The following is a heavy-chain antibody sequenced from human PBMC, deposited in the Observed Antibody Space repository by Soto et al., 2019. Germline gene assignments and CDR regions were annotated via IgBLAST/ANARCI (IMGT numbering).Heavy chain of an antibody. CDR3: ATWLKTSGWYVLLEGSFDY. CDR2: ISTSGSSI. J-gene: IGHJ4*02. D-gene: IGHD6-19*01. Sequence: PGGSLRLSCAASGFSFSNHNMNWVRQAPGRGLEWISYISTSGSSIYYADSVKGRFTISRDNAKNSLYLQMNSLRADDTAVYYCATWLKTSGWYVLLEGSFDYWGQGTLVTVSS. CDR1: GFSFSNHN. V-gene: IGHV3-48*01.